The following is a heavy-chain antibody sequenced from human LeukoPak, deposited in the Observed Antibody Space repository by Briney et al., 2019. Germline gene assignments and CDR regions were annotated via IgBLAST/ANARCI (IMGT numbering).Heavy chain of an antibody. CDR1: GGSISSYY. Sequence: MPSETLPLTCTVSGGSISSYYWSWIRQPPGKGLEWIGYIYYSGSTNYNPSLKSRVTISVDTSKNQFSLKLSSVTAADTAVYYCARDQVVLIGSVGYYMDVWGKGTTVTVSS. V-gene: IGHV4-59*01. CDR3: ARDQVVLIGSVGYYMDV. J-gene: IGHJ6*03. D-gene: IGHD2-8*01. CDR2: IYYSGST.